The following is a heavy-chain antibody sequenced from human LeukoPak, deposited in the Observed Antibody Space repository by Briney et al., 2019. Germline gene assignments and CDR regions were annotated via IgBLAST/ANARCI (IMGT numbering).Heavy chain of an antibody. D-gene: IGHD5-18*01. CDR3: AREDTAMVPTTY. CDR1: GFTVSRNY. J-gene: IGHJ4*02. V-gene: IGHV3-21*01. Sequence: PGGSLRLSCAASGFTVSRNYMSWVRQAPGKGLEWVSSISSSSSYIYYADSVKGRFTISRDNAKNSLYLQMNSLRAEDTAVYYCAREDTAMVPTTYWGQGTLVTVSS. CDR2: ISSSSSYI.